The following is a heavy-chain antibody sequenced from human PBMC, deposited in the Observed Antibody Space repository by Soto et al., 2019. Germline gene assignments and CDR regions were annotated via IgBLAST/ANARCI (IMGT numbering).Heavy chain of an antibody. CDR1: GGSISSGGYY. CDR2: IYYSGST. Sequence: SETLSLTCTVSGGSISSGGYYFIWIRQHPGKGLEWIGYIYYSGSTYYNPSLKSRVTISVDTSKNQFPLKLSSVTAADTAVYYCARVIRELVWFDYWGQGTLVTVSS. CDR3: ARVIRELVWFDY. J-gene: IGHJ4*02. V-gene: IGHV4-31*03. D-gene: IGHD1-26*01.